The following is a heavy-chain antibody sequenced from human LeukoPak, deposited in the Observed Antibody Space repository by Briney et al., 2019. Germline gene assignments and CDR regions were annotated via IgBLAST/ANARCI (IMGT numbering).Heavy chain of an antibody. J-gene: IGHJ4*02. CDR1: GGSISSYY. D-gene: IGHD6-19*01. CDR2: IYYSGST. CDR3: AREGSSGCDY. V-gene: IGHV4-59*01. Sequence: ETLSLTCTVSGGSISSYYWSWIRQPPGKGLEWIGYIYYSGSTNYNPSLKSRVTISVDTSKNQFSLKLSSVTAADTAVYYCAREGSSGCDYWGQGTLVTVSS.